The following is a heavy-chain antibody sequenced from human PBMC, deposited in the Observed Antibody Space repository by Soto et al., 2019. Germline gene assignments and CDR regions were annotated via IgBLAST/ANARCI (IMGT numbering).Heavy chain of an antibody. CDR3: AKDYYPFRAYYYYGMDV. CDR2: ISWDGGST. J-gene: IGHJ6*02. Sequence: PGGSLRLSCAASGFTFDDYAMHWVRQAPGKGLEWVSLISWDGGSTYYADSVKGRFTISRDNSKNSLYLQMNSLRAEDTALYYCAKDYYPFRAYYYYGMDVWGQGTKVTVYS. V-gene: IGHV3-43D*04. CDR1: GFTFDDYA. D-gene: IGHD1-26*01.